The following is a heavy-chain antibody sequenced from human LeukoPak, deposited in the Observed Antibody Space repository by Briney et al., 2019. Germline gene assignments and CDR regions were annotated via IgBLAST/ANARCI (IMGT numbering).Heavy chain of an antibody. V-gene: IGHV3-7*01. CDR3: ARDSARGGTMDY. CDR1: GFTFNNYW. Sequence: GSLRLSCAASGFTFNNYWMNWVRQAPGKGLEGVANIKQDGSEKYYVDSVKGRFTISRDNAKNSLYLQMNSLRAEDTAVYYCARDSARGGTMDYWGQGTLVTVSS. D-gene: IGHD2-15*01. CDR2: IKQDGSEK. J-gene: IGHJ4*02.